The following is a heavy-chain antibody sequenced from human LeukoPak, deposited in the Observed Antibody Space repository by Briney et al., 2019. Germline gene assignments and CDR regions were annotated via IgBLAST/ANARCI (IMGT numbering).Heavy chain of an antibody. J-gene: IGHJ1*01. V-gene: IGHV3-7*03. CDR1: GFTFSSYW. D-gene: IGHD6-13*01. CDR3: AKDSSYSSSWYDPFQH. Sequence: GGSLRLSCAASGFTFSSYWMSWVRQAPGKGLEWVANIKQDGSEKYYVDSVKGRFTISRDNAKNSLYLQMNSLRAEDTAVYYCAKDSSYSSSWYDPFQHWGQGTLVTVSS. CDR2: IKQDGSEK.